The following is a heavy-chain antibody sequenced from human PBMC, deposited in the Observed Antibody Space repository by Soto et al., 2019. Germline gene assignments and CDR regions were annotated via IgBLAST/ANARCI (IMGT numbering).Heavy chain of an antibody. CDR3: ARARYSYGYTGDY. D-gene: IGHD5-18*01. Sequence: CLRLSCAASGFTFSSYSMNWVRQAPGKGLEWVSYISSSSSTIYYADSVKGRFTISRDNAKNSLYLQMNSLRDEDTAVYYCARARYSYGYTGDYWGQGTLVTVSS. V-gene: IGHV3-48*02. CDR2: ISSSSSTI. CDR1: GFTFSSYS. J-gene: IGHJ4*02.